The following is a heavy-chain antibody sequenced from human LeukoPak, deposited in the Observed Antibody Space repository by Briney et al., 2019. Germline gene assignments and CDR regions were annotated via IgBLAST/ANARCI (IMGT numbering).Heavy chain of an antibody. CDR1: GFTFSSYG. Sequence: GGSLRLSCAASGFTFSSYGMNWVRQAPGKGLEWVSSISSSTTYIYYADSVKGRFTISRGNAKNSLYLQMNSLRAEDTAVYYCARDMVRGVTNNWFDPWGQGTLVTVSS. CDR2: ISSSTTYI. V-gene: IGHV3-21*01. J-gene: IGHJ5*02. D-gene: IGHD3-10*01. CDR3: ARDMVRGVTNNWFDP.